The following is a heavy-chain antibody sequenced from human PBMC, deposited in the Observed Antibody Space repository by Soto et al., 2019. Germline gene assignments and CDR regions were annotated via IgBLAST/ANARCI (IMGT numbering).Heavy chain of an antibody. CDR3: ARAYYYYYYYVDV. V-gene: IGHV4-34*01. Sequence: SETLSLTCAVYGGSFSGYYWSWIRQPPGKGLEWIGEINHSGSTNYNPSLKSRVTISVDTSKNQFSLKLSSVTAADTAVYYCARAYYYYYYYVDVWGKGTTVTVSS. J-gene: IGHJ6*03. CDR1: GGSFSGYY. CDR2: INHSGST.